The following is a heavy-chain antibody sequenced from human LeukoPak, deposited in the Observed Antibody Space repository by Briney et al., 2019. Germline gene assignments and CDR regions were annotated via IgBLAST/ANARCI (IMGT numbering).Heavy chain of an antibody. CDR3: AKARLAVADYYYGMDV. Sequence: PGGSLRLSCAASGFTFSSYAMSWVRQAPGKGLEWVSAISGSGGSTYYADSVKGRFTISRDNSRNTLYLQMNSLRAEDTAVYYCAKARLAVADYYYGMDVWGQGTTVTVPS. CDR1: GFTFSSYA. D-gene: IGHD6-19*01. V-gene: IGHV3-23*01. CDR2: ISGSGGST. J-gene: IGHJ6*02.